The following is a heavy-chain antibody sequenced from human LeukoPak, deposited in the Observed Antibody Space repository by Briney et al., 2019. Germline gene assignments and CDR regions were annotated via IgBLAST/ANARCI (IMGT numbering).Heavy chain of an antibody. J-gene: IGHJ5*02. CDR2: ISSSGSAI. D-gene: IGHD2-15*01. CDR1: GFTFSSYE. CDR3: ARARRDCSGGSCYPDYNWFDP. V-gene: IGHV3-48*03. Sequence: GGSLILSCAASGFTFSSYEMNWVRQAPGKGLDWVSYISSSGSAIYYADSVKGRFTISRDNAKNSLYLQMNSPRAEDTAVYYCARARRDCSGGSCYPDYNWFDPWGQGTLVTVSS.